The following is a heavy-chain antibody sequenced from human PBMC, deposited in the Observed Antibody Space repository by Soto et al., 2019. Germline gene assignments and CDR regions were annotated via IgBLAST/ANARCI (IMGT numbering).Heavy chain of an antibody. J-gene: IGHJ4*02. CDR2: IRSKAYGGTT. CDR1: GFTFGDYA. CDR3: TRDGHYGDPLG. Sequence: GESLKISCTASGFTFGDYAMSWFRQAPGKGLEWVGFIRSKAYGGTTEYAASVKGRFTISRDDSKSIAYLQMNSLKTEDTAVYYCTRDGHYGDPLGWGQGTLVTVSS. D-gene: IGHD4-17*01. V-gene: IGHV3-49*03.